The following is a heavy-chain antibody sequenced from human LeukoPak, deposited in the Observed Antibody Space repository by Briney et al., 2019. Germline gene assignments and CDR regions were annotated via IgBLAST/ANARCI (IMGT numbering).Heavy chain of an antibody. CDR1: GGSISSSSYY. V-gene: IGHV4-39*07. CDR3: ARYEGGGSIYYFDY. J-gene: IGHJ4*02. D-gene: IGHD2-15*01. CDR2: IYYSGST. Sequence: SETLSLTCTVSGGSISSSSYYWGWIRQPPGKGLEWIGSIYYSGSTYYNPSLKSRVTISVDTSKNQFSLKLSSVTAADTAVYYCARYEGGGSIYYFDYWGQGTLVTVSS.